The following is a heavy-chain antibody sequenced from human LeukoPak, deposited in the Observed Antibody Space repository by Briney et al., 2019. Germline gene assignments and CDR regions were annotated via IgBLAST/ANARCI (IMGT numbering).Heavy chain of an antibody. Sequence: PGGSLRLSCAASGFTVSSNYMGRVRQAPGKGLEWLSIIYSGGSTYYADSVKGRFTISRDNSKNTLYLQMNSLRAEDTAVYYCARDEWELLRAYWGQGTLVTVSS. CDR1: GFTVSSNY. CDR3: ARDEWELLRAY. D-gene: IGHD1-26*01. J-gene: IGHJ4*02. CDR2: IYSGGST. V-gene: IGHV3-66*02.